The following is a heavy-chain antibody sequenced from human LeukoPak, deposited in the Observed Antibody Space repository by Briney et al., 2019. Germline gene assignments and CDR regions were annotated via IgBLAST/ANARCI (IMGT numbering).Heavy chain of an antibody. J-gene: IGHJ4*02. D-gene: IGHD3-22*01. Sequence: SQTLSLTCTVSGGSISSYYWSWIRQPPGKGLEWIGYIYYSGSTNYNPSLKSRVTISVDTSKNQFSLKLSSVTAADTAVYYCARAVMRRGFGFDYWGQGTLVTVSS. CDR3: ARAVMRRGFGFDY. V-gene: IGHV4-59*01. CDR2: IYYSGST. CDR1: GGSISSYY.